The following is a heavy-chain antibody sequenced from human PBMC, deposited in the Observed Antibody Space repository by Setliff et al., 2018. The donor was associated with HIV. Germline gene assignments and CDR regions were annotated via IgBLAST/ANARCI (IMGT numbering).Heavy chain of an antibody. J-gene: IGHJ4*01. CDR1: GGSISRGGRY. CDR2: VYYNGES. D-gene: IGHD3-3*01. V-gene: IGHV4-31*03. CDR3: ASALVGGASPFDY. Sequence: PAETLSLTCTVSGGSISRGGRYWGGVRQHPGRGLEWVGYVYYNGESFYNPSLRGRITILQDKSKNQFSLEVRSVTAADTAIYYCASALVGGASPFDYWGQGALVTVSS.